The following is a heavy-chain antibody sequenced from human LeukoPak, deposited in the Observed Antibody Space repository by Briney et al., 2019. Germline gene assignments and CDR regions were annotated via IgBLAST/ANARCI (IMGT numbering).Heavy chain of an antibody. CDR1: GASISGFY. Sequence: KPSETLSLSCTVSGASISGFYWSWIRQPPGEGLEWRGDIYYSGSTNYNPSLKSRVTISVDTSKNQFSLKLSSVTAADTAVYYCARWATIFGRAGWYFDLWGRGTLVTVSS. CDR3: ARWATIFGRAGWYFDL. J-gene: IGHJ2*01. V-gene: IGHV4-59*01. D-gene: IGHD3-9*01. CDR2: IYYSGST.